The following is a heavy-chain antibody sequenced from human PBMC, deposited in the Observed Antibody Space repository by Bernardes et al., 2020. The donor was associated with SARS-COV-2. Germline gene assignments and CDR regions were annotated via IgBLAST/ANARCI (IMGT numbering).Heavy chain of an antibody. V-gene: IGHV4-39*01. D-gene: IGHD5-12*01. CDR1: GGSISRSSYS. J-gene: IGHJ4*02. CDR2: IYYSGST. CDR3: ARAWNIVATSD. Sequence: LSLTCTVSGGSISRSSYSWGWIRQPPGKGLEWIGTIYYSGSTYYNPSLKSRVTISVDTSKNQFSLKLSSVTAADTAVYYCARAWNIVATSDWGQGTLVTVSS.